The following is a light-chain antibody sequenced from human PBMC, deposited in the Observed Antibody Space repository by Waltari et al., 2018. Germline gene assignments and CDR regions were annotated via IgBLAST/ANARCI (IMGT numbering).Light chain of an antibody. J-gene: IGKJ2*01. CDR3: MQALQTPPT. CDR1: PSLLHSNGYNY. Sequence: DIVMTQSPLSLPVTPGEPASISCRSSPSLLHSNGYNYLDWYLQKPGQSPQLLIYLGSNRASGVPDRFSGSGSGTDFTLKISRVEAEDVGVYYCMQALQTPPTFGQGTKLEI. V-gene: IGKV2-28*01. CDR2: LGS.